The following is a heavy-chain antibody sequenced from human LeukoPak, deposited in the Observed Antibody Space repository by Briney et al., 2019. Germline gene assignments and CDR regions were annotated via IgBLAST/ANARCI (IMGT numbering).Heavy chain of an antibody. CDR1: GFTFSSYG. CDR3: AKDEQLL. D-gene: IGHD2-2*01. Sequence: GGSLRLSCAASGFTFSSYGMHWVRQAPGKGLEWVAVISYDGSNKYYADSVKGRFTISRDNSKNTLYLQMNSLRAEDTAVYYCAKDEQLLWGQGTLVTVSS. J-gene: IGHJ4*02. CDR2: ISYDGSNK. V-gene: IGHV3-30*18.